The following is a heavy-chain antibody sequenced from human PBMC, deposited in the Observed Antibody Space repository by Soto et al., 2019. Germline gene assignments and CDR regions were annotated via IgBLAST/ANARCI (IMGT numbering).Heavy chain of an antibody. V-gene: IGHV3-48*01. Sequence: EVQLGESGGGLVQPGGSLRLSCAVSGFTFSSYSMNWVRQAPGKGLEWVSYISSGSGTTYYADSVKGRFSISSDNANNSLYLQMNSLRVEDTAVYYCAKIGTYLRMDVCGQGTKVTVSS. CDR2: ISSGSGTT. CDR3: AKIGTYLRMDV. D-gene: IGHD3-10*01. J-gene: IGHJ6*02. CDR1: GFTFSSYS.